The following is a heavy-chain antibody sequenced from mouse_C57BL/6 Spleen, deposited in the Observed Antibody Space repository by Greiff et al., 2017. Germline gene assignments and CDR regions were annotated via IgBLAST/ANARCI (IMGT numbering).Heavy chain of an antibody. Sequence: QVQLQQPGAELVKPGASVKLSCKASGYTFTSYWMHWVKQRPGQGLEWIGMIHPNSGSTNYNEKFKSKATLTVDKSASTAYLQLSSLTSEDSAVYYCARSRGNYFDYWGQGTTLTVSS. J-gene: IGHJ2*01. CDR2: IHPNSGST. CDR3: ARSRGNYFDY. V-gene: IGHV1-64*01. CDR1: GYTFTSYW.